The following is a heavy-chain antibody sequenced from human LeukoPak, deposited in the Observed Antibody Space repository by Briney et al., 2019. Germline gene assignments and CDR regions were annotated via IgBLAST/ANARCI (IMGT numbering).Heavy chain of an antibody. CDR2: ISPTGSTT. CDR1: GFSFSGHW. V-gene: IGHV3-74*01. J-gene: IGHJ4*02. CDR3: AKQLGYCSDGSCYFPY. D-gene: IGHD2-15*01. Sequence: PGGSLRLSCTASGFSFSGHWMHWARQLPGKGLVWVSRISPTGSTTSYADSVKGRFTVSRDNAKNTLYLQMNSLRAEDTAVYYCAKQLGYCSDGSCYFPYWGQGTLVTVSS.